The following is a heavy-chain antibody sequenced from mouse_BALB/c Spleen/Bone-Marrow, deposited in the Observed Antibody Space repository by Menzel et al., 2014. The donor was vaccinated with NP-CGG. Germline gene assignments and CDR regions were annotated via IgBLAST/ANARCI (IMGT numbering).Heavy chain of an antibody. V-gene: IGHV5-9-3*01. J-gene: IGHJ4*01. CDR1: GFTFSSYA. D-gene: IGHD2-1*01. CDR3: ARHGGKGYAMRY. Sequence: EVKLVESGGGLVKPGGSLKPSCAASGFTFSSYAMSWVRQTPEKRLEWVATISSGGSYTYYPDSVKGRFTISRDNAKNTLYLQMSGRGSEDTAIYYCARHGGKGYAMRYCDQGTSATISS. CDR2: ISSGGSYT.